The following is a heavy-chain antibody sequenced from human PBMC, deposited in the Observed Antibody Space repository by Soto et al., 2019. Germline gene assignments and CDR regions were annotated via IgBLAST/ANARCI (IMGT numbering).Heavy chain of an antibody. D-gene: IGHD5-12*01. J-gene: IGHJ4*02. CDR2: IYYSGST. CDR3: AREDQRARYSGYDYEQWLVLPSGYFDY. V-gene: IGHV4-31*03. CDR1: GGSISSGGYY. Sequence: QVQLQESGPGLVKPSQTLSLTCTVSGGSISSGGYYWSWIRQHPGKDLEWIGYIYYSGSTYYNQSYQRRVTISVDASKNQFSLKLSSVTAADTAVYYCAREDQRARYSGYDYEQWLVLPSGYFDYWGPGTLVTVSS.